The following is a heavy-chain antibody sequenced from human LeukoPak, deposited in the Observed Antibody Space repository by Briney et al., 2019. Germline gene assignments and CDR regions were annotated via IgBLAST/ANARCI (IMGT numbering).Heavy chain of an antibody. J-gene: IGHJ4*02. CDR3: ARGRGRITMVRGVIIMALYDY. CDR2: IYTSGST. Sequence: PSETLSLTCTVSGGSISSYYWSWFRQPAGKGLEWIGRIYTSGSTNYNPSLKSLVTMSVDTSKIQFSLNLISVTAADTAVYYCARGRGRITMVRGVIIMALYDYWGQGTLVTVSS. CDR1: GGSISSYY. D-gene: IGHD3-10*01. V-gene: IGHV4-4*07.